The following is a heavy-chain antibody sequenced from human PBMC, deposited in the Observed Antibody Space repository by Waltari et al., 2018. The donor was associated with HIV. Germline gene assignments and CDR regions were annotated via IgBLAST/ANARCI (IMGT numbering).Heavy chain of an antibody. CDR1: GSTFSSYA. J-gene: IGHJ5*02. V-gene: IGHV3-23*01. CDR2: ISDSTGRT. CDR3: AKDEAGAGSPEVWFDP. Sequence: EMQLLESGGGLVQPGGSLRLSCAASGSTFSSYAMHWVRQAPGKGLEWVSGISDSTGRTYYGDSVKGRFTSSRDNSKNTLYLQMSSLRVEDTAIYYCAKDEAGAGSPEVWFDPWGQGTLVTVSS. D-gene: IGHD6-13*01.